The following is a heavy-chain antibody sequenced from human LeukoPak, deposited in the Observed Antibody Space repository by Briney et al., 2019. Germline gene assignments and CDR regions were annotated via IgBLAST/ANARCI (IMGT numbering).Heavy chain of an antibody. CDR2: ICYSGNT. D-gene: IGHD2-15*01. CDR1: GGSITTDY. V-gene: IGHV4-59*01. J-gene: IGHJ4*02. Sequence: PETLSHTRSVPGGSITTDYSSWIRPPPRKGLGWIGYICYSGNTNFTPSLKSRVTMSVDTSKNQFSLKLSCVTAADTAVYYCARDRAPDCRGGSCWDYWGQGTLVTVSS. CDR3: ARDRAPDCRGGSCWDY.